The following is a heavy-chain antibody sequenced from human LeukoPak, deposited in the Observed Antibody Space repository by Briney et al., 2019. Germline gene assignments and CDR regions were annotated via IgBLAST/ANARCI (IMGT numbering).Heavy chain of an antibody. CDR2: ISSSGNKI. CDR3: ARGQRPQYTSTWDNWFDP. Sequence: GGSLRLSCAASGFPFSSYEMNWARQAPGKRLQWVSYISSSGNKIYYAASVKGRFIISRDNAKNSLYLQIDSLRAEDTAVYYCARGQRPQYTSTWDNWFDPWGQGTQVTVSS. CDR1: GFPFSSYE. V-gene: IGHV3-48*03. D-gene: IGHD2-2*01. J-gene: IGHJ5*02.